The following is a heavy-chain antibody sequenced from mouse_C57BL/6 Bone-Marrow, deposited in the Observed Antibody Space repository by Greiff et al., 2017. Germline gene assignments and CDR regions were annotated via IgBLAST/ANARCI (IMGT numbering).Heavy chain of an antibody. CDR1: GYTFTDYE. J-gene: IGHJ2*01. D-gene: IGHD2-5*01. CDR2: IDPETGGT. Sequence: VQLQQSGAELVRPGASVTLSCKASGYTFTDYEMHWVKQTPVHGLEWIGAIDPETGGTAYNQKFKGKAILTADKSSSTAYMELRSLTSEDSAVYYCTRDYSKYFDYWGQGTTLTVSS. V-gene: IGHV1-15*01. CDR3: TRDYSKYFDY.